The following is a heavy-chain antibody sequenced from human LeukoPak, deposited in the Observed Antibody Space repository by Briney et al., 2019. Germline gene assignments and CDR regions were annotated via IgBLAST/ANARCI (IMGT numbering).Heavy chain of an antibody. CDR3: ARDKIVGATYFDS. V-gene: IGHV3-53*01. CDR2: IYSGGST. J-gene: IGHJ4*02. CDR1: GFIVSHNY. D-gene: IGHD1-26*01. Sequence: GGSLRLSCAASGFIVSHNYMSWVRQAPGKGLESVSLIYSGGSTYYADSVKGRFTISRDDARNSVYLQMNSLRAEDTAVYYCARDKIVGATYFDSWGQGTLVTVSS.